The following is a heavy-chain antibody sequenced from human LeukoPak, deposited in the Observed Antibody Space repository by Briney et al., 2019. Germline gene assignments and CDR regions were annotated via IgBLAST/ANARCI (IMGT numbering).Heavy chain of an antibody. CDR3: ARLEWLLYFYFDY. J-gene: IGHJ4*02. CDR2: IYSGGST. CDR1: VFTVSSNY. Sequence: GGSLRLSCAASVFTVSSNYMSWVRQAPGKGLEWVSVIYSGGSTYYADSVKGRFTISRDNSKNTLYLQMNSLRAEDTAVYYCARLEWLLYFYFDYWGQGTLVTVTS. V-gene: IGHV3-66*02. D-gene: IGHD3-3*01.